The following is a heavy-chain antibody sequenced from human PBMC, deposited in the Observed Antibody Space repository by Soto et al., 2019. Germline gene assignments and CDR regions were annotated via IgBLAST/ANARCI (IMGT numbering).Heavy chain of an antibody. J-gene: IGHJ6*02. D-gene: IGHD6-19*01. CDR1: GFNFSSYS. V-gene: IGHV3-21*01. CDR3: ARVVDGSGWYEYYYYYYGMDV. CDR2: ISSSSSYI. Sequence: PGGSLRLSCAASGFNFSSYSMNWVRQAPGKGLEWVSSISSSSSYIYYADSVKGRFTISRDNAKNSLYLQMNSLRAEDTAVYYCARVVDGSGWYEYYYYYYGMDVWGQGTTVTVSS.